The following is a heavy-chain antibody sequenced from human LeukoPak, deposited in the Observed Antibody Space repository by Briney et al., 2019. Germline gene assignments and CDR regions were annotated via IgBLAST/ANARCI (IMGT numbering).Heavy chain of an antibody. J-gene: IGHJ6*02. CDR3: ARARGAGEGSIPGPDYYYAMDV. D-gene: IGHD3-10*01. V-gene: IGHV4-30-4*01. CDR1: GGSISSGDYY. CDR2: IYYSGTT. Sequence: SQTLSLTCTVSGGSISSGDYYWSWLRQPPGKGLEWIGYIYYSGTTYYNPSLKSRLTISVDTSKNQFSQKLSSVTAADTAVYFCARARGAGEGSIPGPDYYYAMDVWGQGTAVTVSS.